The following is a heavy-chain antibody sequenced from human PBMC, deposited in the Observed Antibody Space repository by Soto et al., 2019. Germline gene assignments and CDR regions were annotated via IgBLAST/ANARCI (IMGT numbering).Heavy chain of an antibody. V-gene: IGHV1-2*02. D-gene: IGHD4-17*01. CDR2: IKSNTGDT. Sequence: QVHLVQSGAEVKKPGASVLVSCKASGYTFSDYYIHWVRQATGQGPEYMGWIKSNTGDTKLTRNLQGRVTKTRDTSTITAYMDMSSLRSDDMAVYFLAGGIVFGDFSAFDPWGQGTLVTVSS. CDR1: GYTFSDYY. J-gene: IGHJ5*02. CDR3: AGGIVFGDFSAFDP.